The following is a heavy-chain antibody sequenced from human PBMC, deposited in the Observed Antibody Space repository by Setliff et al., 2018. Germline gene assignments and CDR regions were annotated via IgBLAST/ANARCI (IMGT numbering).Heavy chain of an antibody. V-gene: IGHV3-74*01. CDR3: TLANCDANCAGLNWFDP. J-gene: IGHJ5*02. Sequence: GGSLRLSCAASGFTFSSYWMYWVRQAPGKGLVWVSRINRDGSYTVYADSVEGRFTISRDNAKNTLYLQMNSLRAEDTAVYYCTLANCDANCAGLNWFDPWGQGTLVTVSS. CDR2: INRDGSYT. D-gene: IGHD2-21*02. CDR1: GFTFSSYW.